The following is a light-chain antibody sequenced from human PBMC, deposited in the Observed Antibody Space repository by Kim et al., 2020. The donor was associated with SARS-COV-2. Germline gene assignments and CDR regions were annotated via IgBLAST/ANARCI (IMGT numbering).Light chain of an antibody. CDR3: QAWDSSTHNYV. J-gene: IGLJ1*01. V-gene: IGLV3-1*01. CDR1: KLGNKY. Sequence: ASLTRSGFKLGNKYVPWDQQKPGQSPVMVIYQDNQRPSGIPERFSGSNSGNTATLTISGTQAMDEADYYCQAWDSSTHNYVFGAGTKVTVL. CDR2: QDN.